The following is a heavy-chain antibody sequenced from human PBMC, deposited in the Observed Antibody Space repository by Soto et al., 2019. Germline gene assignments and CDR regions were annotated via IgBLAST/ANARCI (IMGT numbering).Heavy chain of an antibody. J-gene: IGHJ6*02. CDR1: GGSISSGGYY. CDR2: IYYSGST. Sequence: PSETLSLTCTVSGGSISSGGYYWSWIRQHPGKGLEWIGYIYYSGSTYYNPSLKSRVTISVDTSKNQFSLELSSVTAADTAVYYCARGYVDTAMVTRYYYGMDVWGQGTTATVSS. V-gene: IGHV4-31*03. D-gene: IGHD5-18*01. CDR3: ARGYVDTAMVTRYYYGMDV.